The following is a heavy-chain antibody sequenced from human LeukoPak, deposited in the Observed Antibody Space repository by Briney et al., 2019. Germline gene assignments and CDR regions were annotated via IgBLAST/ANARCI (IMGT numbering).Heavy chain of an antibody. Sequence: GRSLRLSCAASGFTFSIYTIHWVRQAPGKGLEWVALISYDGSNKYYADSVKGRFTISRDNSKNTLYLQMNSLRAEDTAVYYCAKFRPRGYSPDYWGQGTLVTVSS. CDR1: GFTFSIYT. D-gene: IGHD5-18*01. CDR2: ISYDGSNK. V-gene: IGHV3-30*04. CDR3: AKFRPRGYSPDY. J-gene: IGHJ4*02.